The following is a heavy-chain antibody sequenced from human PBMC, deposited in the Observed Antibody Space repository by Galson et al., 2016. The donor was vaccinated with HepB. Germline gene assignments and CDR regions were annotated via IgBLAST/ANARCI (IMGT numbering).Heavy chain of an antibody. Sequence: RQAPGKGLEWVAVILYDGNNRHYADAVKGRFTISRDSSTNTVYLQMNSLRADDTAVYFCARDRGLLHYYYGMDVWGQGTTVTVSS. D-gene: IGHD4-17*01. V-gene: IGHV3-33*01. J-gene: IGHJ6*02. CDR3: ARDRGLLHYYYGMDV. CDR2: ILYDGNNR.